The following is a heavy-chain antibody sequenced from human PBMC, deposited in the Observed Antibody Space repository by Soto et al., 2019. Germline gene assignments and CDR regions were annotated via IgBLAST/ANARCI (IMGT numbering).Heavy chain of an antibody. CDR1: GFTFGHYY. J-gene: IGHJ4*02. Sequence: GGSLRLSCAASGFTFGHYYMHWVRQPPGRGLEWVSLITWDGSITCYADSVKGRFTISRDNTKDTLYLQMSSLRSEDTAFYYCARDFQGSIAKWGQGTLVTVSS. CDR2: ITWDGSIT. D-gene: IGHD2-21*01. V-gene: IGHV3-43*01. CDR3: ARDFQGSIAK.